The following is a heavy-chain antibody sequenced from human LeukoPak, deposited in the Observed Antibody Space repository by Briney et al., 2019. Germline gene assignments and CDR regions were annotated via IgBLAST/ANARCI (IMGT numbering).Heavy chain of an antibody. D-gene: IGHD3-22*01. V-gene: IGHV3-9*03. CDR3: ARSDRGYYWTPFDY. CDR1: GFTFDDYA. Sequence: GRSLRLSCAASGFTFDDYAMHWVRQAPGRGLEWVSGISWNSGSIGYADSVKGRFTISRDNAKNSLYLQMNSLRAEDMALYYCARSDRGYYWTPFDYWGHGTLVTVSS. CDR2: ISWNSGSI. J-gene: IGHJ4*01.